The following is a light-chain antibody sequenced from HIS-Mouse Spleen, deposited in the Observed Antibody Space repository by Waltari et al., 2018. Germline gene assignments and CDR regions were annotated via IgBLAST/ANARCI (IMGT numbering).Light chain of an antibody. CDR2: DDR. CDR3: QVWDSSSDHVV. J-gene: IGLJ2*01. CDR1: HIGSKS. V-gene: IGLV3-21*03. Sequence: SYVLTQPPSVSVAPGKTARITCGGNHIGSKSLHWYQQKPGQPPVLVVYDDRDRPAGIPERFSGSNSGNTATLTISRVEAGDEADDYCQVWDSSSDHVVFGGGTKLTVL.